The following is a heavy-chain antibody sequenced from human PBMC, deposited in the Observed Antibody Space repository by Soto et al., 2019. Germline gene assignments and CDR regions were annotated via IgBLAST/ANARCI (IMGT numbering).Heavy chain of an antibody. CDR2: ISSSSSSK. V-gene: IGHV3-21*04. D-gene: IGHD6-13*01. CDR3: AKQAPYSNSWYEIDH. J-gene: IGHJ4*02. CDR1: GFTFSKYR. Sequence: GGSLRLSCAASGFTFSKYRMNWVRQAPGKGLEWVSYISSSSSSKFYADSVKDRFTISRDNAKSLLYLQMNSLRAEDTAVYYCAKQAPYSNSWYEIDHWGQGTLVTVSS.